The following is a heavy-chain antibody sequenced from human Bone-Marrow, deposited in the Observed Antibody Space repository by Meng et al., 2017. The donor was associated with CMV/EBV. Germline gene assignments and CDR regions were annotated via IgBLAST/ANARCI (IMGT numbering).Heavy chain of an antibody. CDR1: GFSLSTSGVG. D-gene: IGHD3-3*01. CDR3: AHSYVLRLLEWFSFDY. V-gene: IGHV2-5*01. Sequence: SGPTLVKPTQTLTLTCTFSGFSLSTSGVGVGWIRQPPGKALEWLALIYWNDDKRYSPSLKSRLTITKDTSKNQVVLTMTNMDPVDTATYYFAHSYVLRLLEWFSFDYWGQGTLVAFSS. J-gene: IGHJ4*02. CDR2: IYWNDDK.